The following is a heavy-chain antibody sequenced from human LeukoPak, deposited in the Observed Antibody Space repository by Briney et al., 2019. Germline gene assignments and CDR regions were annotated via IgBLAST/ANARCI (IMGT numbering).Heavy chain of an antibody. CDR1: GYTFTGYY. D-gene: IGHD4-17*01. Sequence: ASVTVSCTASGYTFTGYYMHWVRQAPGQGLEWMGRIDSNSGGTNYAQNFQGRVTMTRDTSISTVYMELISLTSDDTAVYYCAREMNYDDYRTSDYWGQGTLVTVSS. CDR3: AREMNYDDYRTSDY. V-gene: IGHV1-2*02. CDR2: IDSNSGGT. J-gene: IGHJ4*02.